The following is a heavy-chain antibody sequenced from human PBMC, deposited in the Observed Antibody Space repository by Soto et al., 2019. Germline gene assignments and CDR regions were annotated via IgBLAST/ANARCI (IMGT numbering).Heavy chain of an antibody. J-gene: IGHJ1*01. CDR3: AKDEGGATLEYFQH. V-gene: IGHV3-43*02. CDR1: GFTFDDYA. D-gene: IGHD1-26*01. CDR2: ISGDGGST. Sequence: GGSLRLSCAASGFTFDDYAMHWVRQAPGKGLKWVSLISGDGGSTYYADSVKGRFTISRDNSKNSLYLQMNSLRTEDTALYYCAKDEGGATLEYFQHWGQGTLVTVSS.